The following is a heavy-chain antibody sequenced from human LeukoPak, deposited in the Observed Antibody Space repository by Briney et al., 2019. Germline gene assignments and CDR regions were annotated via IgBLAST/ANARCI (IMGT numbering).Heavy chain of an antibody. V-gene: IGHV3-30*18. J-gene: IGHJ4*02. CDR3: AKDGGGYDYFDY. CDR2: ISYGGSNK. Sequence: PGGSLRLSCAASGFTFSSYGMHWVRQAPGKGLEWVAVISYGGSNKYYADSVKGRFTISRDNSKNTLYLQMNSLRAEDTAVYYCAKDGGGYDYFDYWGQGTLVTVSS. D-gene: IGHD5-12*01. CDR1: GFTFSSYG.